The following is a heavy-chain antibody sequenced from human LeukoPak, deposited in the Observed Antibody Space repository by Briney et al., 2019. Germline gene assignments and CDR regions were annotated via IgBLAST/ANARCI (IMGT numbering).Heavy chain of an antibody. Sequence: PGGSLRLSCAASGFTFSSYGMHWVRQAPGKGLEWVAVISYDGSNKYYADSVKGRSTISRDNSKNTLYLQMNSLRAEDTAVYYCAKGKYDFWSGYYPFDYWGQGALVTVSS. CDR2: ISYDGSNK. CDR3: AKGKYDFWSGYYPFDY. V-gene: IGHV3-30*18. D-gene: IGHD3-3*01. J-gene: IGHJ4*02. CDR1: GFTFSSYG.